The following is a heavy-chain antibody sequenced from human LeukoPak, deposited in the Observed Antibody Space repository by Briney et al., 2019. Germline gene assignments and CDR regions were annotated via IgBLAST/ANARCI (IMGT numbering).Heavy chain of an antibody. CDR2: ISAYNGNK. Sequence: ASVKVSCKASGYTFTSYGISWVRQAPGQGLEWMGWISAYNGNKDYAQKVQDRVTMTIDTSTGTAYMDLRSLRSDDTAVYYCARVGYSGYEPTGRDAFDIWGQGTMVTVSS. J-gene: IGHJ3*02. D-gene: IGHD5-12*01. CDR1: GYTFTSYG. V-gene: IGHV1-18*01. CDR3: ARVGYSGYEPTGRDAFDI.